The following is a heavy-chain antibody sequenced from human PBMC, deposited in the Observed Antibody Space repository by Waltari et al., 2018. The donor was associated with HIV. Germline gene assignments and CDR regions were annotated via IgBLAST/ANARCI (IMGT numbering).Heavy chain of an antibody. V-gene: IGHV3-23*01. CDR1: GFTFSSYA. Sequence: EVQLLESGGGLVQPGGSLRLSCSASGFTFSSYAMSWVRQAPGKGREWVSAISGSGGSTYYADSVKGRFTIARDNSKNTLYLQMNSLRAEDTAVYYCAKDCAVEMATEEGDAFDIWGQGTMVTVS. J-gene: IGHJ3*02. D-gene: IGHD5-12*01. CDR2: ISGSGGST. CDR3: AKDCAVEMATEEGDAFDI.